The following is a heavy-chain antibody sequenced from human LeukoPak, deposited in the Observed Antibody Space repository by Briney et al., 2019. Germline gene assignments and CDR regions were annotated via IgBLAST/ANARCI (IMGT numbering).Heavy chain of an antibody. V-gene: IGHV3-15*04. CDR1: GFTFNYAW. D-gene: IGHD1-7*01. CDR3: TTDEDWNYARKDV. Sequence: GGSLRLSCAASGFTFNYAWMSWVRQVPGKGLEWVGQTVTEIDGGTTDYATPVKGRFTISRDDSKSTLYLQMNSLKIEDTAVYYCTTDEDWNYARKDVWGQGATVIASS. J-gene: IGHJ6*02. CDR2: TVTEIDGGTT.